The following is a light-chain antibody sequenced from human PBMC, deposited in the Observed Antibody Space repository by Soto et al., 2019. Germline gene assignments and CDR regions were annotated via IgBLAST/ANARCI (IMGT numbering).Light chain of an antibody. CDR3: MQALQTPLT. J-gene: IGKJ4*01. V-gene: IGKV2-28*01. Sequence: ETVMTQFPLSLSVTPGEPASISCRSSQSLLHDNGFNFLNWYLQKPGQSPQLLISLGSSRASGVPDRFSGSGSGTDFTLKISRVEAEDVGVYYCMQALQTPLTFGGGTKVDIK. CDR1: QSLLHDNGFNF. CDR2: LGS.